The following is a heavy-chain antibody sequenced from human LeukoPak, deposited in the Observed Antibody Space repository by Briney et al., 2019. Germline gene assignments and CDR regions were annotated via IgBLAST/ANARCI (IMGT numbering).Heavy chain of an antibody. CDR2: IHTSGST. CDR3: AIVWKRGWLDP. D-gene: IGHD3-10*01. CDR1: GGSISSGDYY. V-gene: IGHV4-61*02. Sequence: SETLSLTCTVSGGSISSGDYYWAWIRQPAGKGLEWIGRIHTSGSTNYKPSLQSRVTIAIDTSKNQFSLKLSSVTAADTAVYYCAIVWKRGWLDPWGQGTLVTVSS. J-gene: IGHJ5*02.